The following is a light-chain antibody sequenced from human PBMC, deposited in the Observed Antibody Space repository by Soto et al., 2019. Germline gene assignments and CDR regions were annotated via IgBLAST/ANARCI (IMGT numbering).Light chain of an antibody. CDR3: QQYNNWPPLT. Sequence: DIQTTSSTSSLTASVGDRVTITYRASQSSSSYLNRYQQNPGKAPKLLIQAASSLQRGVPARFSGSGSGTEFTLTISSLQSEDFAVYYCQQYNNWPPLTFGQGTRREN. CDR2: AAS. CDR1: QSSSSY. V-gene: IGKV1-39*01. J-gene: IGKJ5*01.